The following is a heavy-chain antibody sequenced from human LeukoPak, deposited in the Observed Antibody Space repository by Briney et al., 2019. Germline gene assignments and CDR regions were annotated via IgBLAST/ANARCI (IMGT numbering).Heavy chain of an antibody. J-gene: IGHJ3*02. D-gene: IGHD3-3*01. Sequence: SETLSLTCTVSGGSISSGGYYWSWIRQHPGTGLEWIGYIYYSGSTYYNPSLKSRVTISVDTSKNQFSLKLSSVTAADTAVYYCARVWRYAFDIWGQGTKVTVSS. CDR3: ARVWRYAFDI. CDR2: IYYSGST. CDR1: GGSISSGGYY. V-gene: IGHV4-31*03.